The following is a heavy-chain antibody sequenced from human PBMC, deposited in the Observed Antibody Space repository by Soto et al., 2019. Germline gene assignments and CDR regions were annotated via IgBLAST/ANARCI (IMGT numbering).Heavy chain of an antibody. J-gene: IGHJ4*02. V-gene: IGHV1-3*01. CDR2: INAGNGNT. CDR3: ARDGLRIFGVVISPAIDY. Sequence: SVKVSCKASGYTFTGYAMHWVRQAPGQRLEWMGWINAGNGNTKYSQKFQGRVTITRDTSASTAYMELRSLRSDDTAVYYCARDGLRIFGVVISPAIDYWGQGTLVTVSS. CDR1: GYTFTGYA. D-gene: IGHD3-3*01.